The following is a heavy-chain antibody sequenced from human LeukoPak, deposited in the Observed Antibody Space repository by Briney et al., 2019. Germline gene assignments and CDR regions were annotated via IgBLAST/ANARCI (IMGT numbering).Heavy chain of an antibody. V-gene: IGHV1-69*05. D-gene: IGHD2/OR15-2a*01. J-gene: IGHJ5*02. CDR3: ARLSPPAYCNTSSCYIP. Sequence: ASVKVSCKAYGTTFRSFTVSWVRQAPGQGLEWMGGIIPIFGSTNYAQKFQGRVTITTDEATSTAYMELSRLRSEDTAMYYCARLSPPAYCNTSSCYIPWGQGTRVTVSS. CDR1: GTTFRSFT. CDR2: IIPIFGST.